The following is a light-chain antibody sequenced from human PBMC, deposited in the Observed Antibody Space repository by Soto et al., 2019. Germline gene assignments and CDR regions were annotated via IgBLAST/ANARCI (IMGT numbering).Light chain of an antibody. CDR3: SSYTTRGGWA. Sequence: QSVLTQPASVSGSPGQSITISCTGTSSDVAPYDFVSWYQHHPGKAPKLMIYAVTYRPSRVSNRFSGSKSGNTASLTISGLQAEDEADYYCSSYTTRGGWAFGGGTKLTVL. CDR1: SSDVAPYDF. CDR2: AVT. J-gene: IGLJ3*02. V-gene: IGLV2-14*01.